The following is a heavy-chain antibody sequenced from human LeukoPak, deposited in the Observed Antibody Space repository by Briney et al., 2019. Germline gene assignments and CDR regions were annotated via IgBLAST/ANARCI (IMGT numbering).Heavy chain of an antibody. CDR2: INYSGNT. D-gene: IGHD1-1*01. Sequence: SETLSLTCTVSGGSISSGGYYWGWIRQPPGKGLEWIGSINYSGNTYYNPSLKNRVTISVDTSKNQFSLKLSSVTAADTAVYYCARSLSTTGLRWGQGTLVTVSS. J-gene: IGHJ4*02. CDR3: ARSLSTTGLR. CDR1: GGSISSGGYY. V-gene: IGHV4-39*01.